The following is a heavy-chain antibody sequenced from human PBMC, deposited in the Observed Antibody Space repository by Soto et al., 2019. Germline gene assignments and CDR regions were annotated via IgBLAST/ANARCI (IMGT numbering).Heavy chain of an antibody. D-gene: IGHD1-1*01. J-gene: IGHJ4*01. V-gene: IGHV4-39*01. CDR1: GGSISSSSYY. CDR3: SRAPIQSHQVEGQPPPSQTLDY. CDR2: IHYSGSI. Sequence: SETLSLTCTVSGGSISSSSYYWGWIRQPPGKGLEWIGSIHYSGSINYNPSLKSRVTISVDTSKNQFSLKLASLTAADTAVYFCSRAPIQSHQVEGQPPPSQTLDYWGQRTQVTVSS.